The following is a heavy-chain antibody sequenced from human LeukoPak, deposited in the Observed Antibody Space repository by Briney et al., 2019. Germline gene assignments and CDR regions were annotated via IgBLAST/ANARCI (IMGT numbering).Heavy chain of an antibody. J-gene: IGHJ4*02. Sequence: SETLSLTCAVYGGSFSGYYWSWIRQPPGKGLEWIGEINHSGSTNYNPSLKCRVTISVDTSKNQFSLKLSSVTAADTAVYYCARGRTIFGVVIILPKTIFDYWGQGTLVTVSS. CDR3: ARGRTIFGVVIILPKTIFDY. D-gene: IGHD3-3*01. CDR2: INHSGST. CDR1: GGSFSGYY. V-gene: IGHV4-34*01.